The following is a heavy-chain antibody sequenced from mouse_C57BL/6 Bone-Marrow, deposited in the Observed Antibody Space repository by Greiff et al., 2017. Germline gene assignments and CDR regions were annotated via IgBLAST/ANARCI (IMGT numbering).Heavy chain of an antibody. Sequence: EVQLQQSGAELVRPGSSVKMSCKTSGYTFTSYGINWVKQRPGQGLEWIGYIYIGNGYTEYNDKFKGKATLTSDTSSSTAYMQLSSLTSEDAAIYYCAERAMDYWGQGTSVTVSA. J-gene: IGHJ4*01. V-gene: IGHV1-58*01. CDR1: GYTFTSYG. CDR2: IYIGNGYT. CDR3: AERAMDY.